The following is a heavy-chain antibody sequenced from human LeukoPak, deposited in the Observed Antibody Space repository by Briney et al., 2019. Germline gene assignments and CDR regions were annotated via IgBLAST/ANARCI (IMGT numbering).Heavy chain of an antibody. CDR2: IRYDGSDK. V-gene: IGHV3-30*02. D-gene: IGHD2-2*01. CDR3: AKDLYCSSTSCPPDAFDI. Sequence: GGSLRLSCAASGFTFSSYGMHWVRQAPGKGREWVAFIRYDGSDKYYADSVKGRFTISRDNSKNTLYLQMNSLRAEDTAVYYCAKDLYCSSTSCPPDAFDIWGQGTMVTVSS. J-gene: IGHJ3*02. CDR1: GFTFSSYG.